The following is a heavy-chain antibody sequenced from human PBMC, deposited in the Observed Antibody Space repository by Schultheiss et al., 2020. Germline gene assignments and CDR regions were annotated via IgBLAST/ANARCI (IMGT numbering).Heavy chain of an antibody. J-gene: IGHJ5*02. Sequence: WGSLRLSCTASGFTFSSYGMHWVRQAPGKGLEWVSSISSSSSYIYYADSVKGRFTISRDNAKNSLYLQMNSLRAEDTAVYYCVRGQTGWFDPWGQGTLVTVAS. V-gene: IGHV3-21*01. CDR1: GFTFSSYG. CDR2: ISSSSSYI. CDR3: VRGQTGWFDP.